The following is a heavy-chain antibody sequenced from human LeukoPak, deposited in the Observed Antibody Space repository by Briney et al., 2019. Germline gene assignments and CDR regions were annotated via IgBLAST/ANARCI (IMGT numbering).Heavy chain of an antibody. V-gene: IGHV4-39*07. Sequence: SETLSLTCTVSGGSISSSSYYWGWIRQPPGKGLEWIGSIYHSGSTYYNPSLKSRVTISVDTSKNQLSLKLSSVTAADTAVYYCARTIRAGVCDYWGQGTLVTVSS. CDR3: ARTIRAGVCDY. CDR1: GGSISSSSYY. D-gene: IGHD3-10*01. J-gene: IGHJ4*02. CDR2: IYHSGST.